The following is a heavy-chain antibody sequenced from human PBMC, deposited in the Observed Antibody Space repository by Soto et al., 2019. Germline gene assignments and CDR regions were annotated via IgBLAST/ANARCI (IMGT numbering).Heavy chain of an antibody. CDR3: ARLRIATNNYKWFDP. CDR1: GAALNSGNYY. CDR2: IYVTGAV. V-gene: IGHV4-31*03. D-gene: IGHD2-21*01. Sequence: SETLSLTCSVSGAALNSGNYYWIWIRQVPGKGLEWIGHIYVTGAVDYNPSLRDRITISQDTSERQFYLNLRLVTAADTAVYYCARLRIATNNYKWFDPWGQGNLVTVSS. J-gene: IGHJ5*02.